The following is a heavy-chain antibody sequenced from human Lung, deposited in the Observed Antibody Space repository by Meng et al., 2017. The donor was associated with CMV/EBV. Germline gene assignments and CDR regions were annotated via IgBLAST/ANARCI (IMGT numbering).Heavy chain of an antibody. CDR1: GYTFTTYG. V-gene: IGHV1-18*01. CDR2: IGVYDGKT. J-gene: IGHJ4*02. CDR3: SRDRGISGTTFRGDY. Sequence: ASVKVSXKASGYTFTTYGISWVRQAPGQGPEWMGWIGVYDGKTNYAQKLQGRGTMTTDISTTKAYMDLRRLRSVDTAVDYCSRDRGISGTTFRGDYWGQGTLVTVSS. D-gene: IGHD1-20*01.